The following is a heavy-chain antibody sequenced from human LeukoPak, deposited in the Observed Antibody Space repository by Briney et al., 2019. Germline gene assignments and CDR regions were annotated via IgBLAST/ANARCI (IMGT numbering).Heavy chain of an antibody. J-gene: IGHJ5*02. CDR2: INHSGST. V-gene: IGHV4-34*01. CDR1: GGSFSGYY. CDR3: ARGLAVAGIRNWFDP. D-gene: IGHD6-19*01. Sequence: SETLSLTCAVYGGSFSGYYWSWIRQPPGKGLEWIGEINHSGSTNYNPSLKSRVTISVDTFKNQFSLKLSSVTAADTAVYYCARGLAVAGIRNWFDPWGQGTLVTVSS.